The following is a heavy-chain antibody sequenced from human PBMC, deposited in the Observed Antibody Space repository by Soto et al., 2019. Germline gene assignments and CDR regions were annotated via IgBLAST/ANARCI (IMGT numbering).Heavy chain of an antibody. D-gene: IGHD6-19*01. CDR3: ARDRSSGWYPFDY. Sequence: GGSLRLSCAASGFTFSDYYMSWIRQAPGKGLEWVSYISSSGSTIYYADSVKGRFTISRDNAKNSLYLQMNSLRAEDTAVYYCARDRSSGWYPFDYWGQGTLVTVSS. V-gene: IGHV3-11*01. CDR1: GFTFSDYY. CDR2: ISSSGSTI. J-gene: IGHJ4*02.